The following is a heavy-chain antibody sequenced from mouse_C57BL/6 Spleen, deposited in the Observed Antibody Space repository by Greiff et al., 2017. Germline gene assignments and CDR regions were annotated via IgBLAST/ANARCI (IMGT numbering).Heavy chain of an antibody. CDR3: ARKGYDYDAEYYFDY. J-gene: IGHJ2*01. CDR1: GYTFTSYW. V-gene: IGHV1-64*01. D-gene: IGHD2-4*01. CDR2: IHPNSGST. Sequence: VQLQQPGAELVKPGASVTLSCKASGYTFTSYWMHWVKQRPGQGLEWIGMIHPNSGSTNYNEKFKSKATLTVDKSSSTAYMQLSSLTSEDSAVYYCARKGYDYDAEYYFDYWGQGTTLTVSS.